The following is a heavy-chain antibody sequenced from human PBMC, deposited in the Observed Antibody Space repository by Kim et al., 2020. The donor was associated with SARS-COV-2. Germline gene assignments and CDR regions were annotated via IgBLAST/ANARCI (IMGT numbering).Heavy chain of an antibody. J-gene: IGHJ6*02. Sequence: SVEGRFTISRDNSKNTLYLQMNSLRAEDTAVYYCAKDRGRVYLDLSGMDVWGQGTRSPSP. V-gene: IGHV3-30*02. D-gene: IGHD6-13*01. CDR3: AKDRGRVYLDLSGMDV.